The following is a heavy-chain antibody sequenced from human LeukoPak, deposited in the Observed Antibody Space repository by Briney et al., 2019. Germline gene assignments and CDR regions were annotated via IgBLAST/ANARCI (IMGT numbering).Heavy chain of an antibody. CDR1: GGSISSYY. D-gene: IGHD3-10*01. Sequence: SETLSLTCTVSGGSISSYYWSWIRQPPGKGLEWIGYIYYSGSTNYNPSLKSRVTIPVDTSKTQFSLKLSSVTAADTAVYYCARSSYYYAADASDIWGQGTLVTVSS. V-gene: IGHV4-59*01. CDR3: ARSSYYYAADASDI. CDR2: IYYSGST. J-gene: IGHJ3*02.